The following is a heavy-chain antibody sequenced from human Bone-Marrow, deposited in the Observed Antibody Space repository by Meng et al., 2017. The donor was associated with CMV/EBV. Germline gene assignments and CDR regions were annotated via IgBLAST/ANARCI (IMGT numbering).Heavy chain of an antibody. D-gene: IGHD6-19*01. Sequence: GESLKISCAASEFTFSDYYMSWIRQAPGKGLEWVSYISNSGSTIYYADSVKGRFTISRNNAKKSQYLQKNSMRDEDTAVYYCARQSAVAGTSNFDYWGQGTLVTVSS. CDR2: ISNSGSTI. CDR3: ARQSAVAGTSNFDY. V-gene: IGHV3-11*01. J-gene: IGHJ4*02. CDR1: EFTFSDYY.